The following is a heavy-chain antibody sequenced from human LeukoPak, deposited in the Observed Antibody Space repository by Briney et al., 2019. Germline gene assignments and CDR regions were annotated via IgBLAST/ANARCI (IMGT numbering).Heavy chain of an antibody. J-gene: IGHJ1*01. CDR3: ARAPSEIGGYYPEYLRH. V-gene: IGHV3-74*01. D-gene: IGHD3-22*01. Sequence: VGSLRLSCVASVFTFSTYWMYWVRQAPGKGLGWVSRIKSDVSTNYADSVKGRFTISRDNANNTLSLQMNSLRPEDTGVYYCARAPSEIGGYYPEYLRHWGQGTLVTVSS. CDR1: VFTFSTYW. CDR2: IKSDVST.